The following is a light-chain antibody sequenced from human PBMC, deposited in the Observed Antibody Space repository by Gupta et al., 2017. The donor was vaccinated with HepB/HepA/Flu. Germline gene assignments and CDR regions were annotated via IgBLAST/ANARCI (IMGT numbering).Light chain of an antibody. J-gene: IGLJ3*02. Sequence: QSALPPPASVSGSPGPSITISCTGTSSDVGSYNLVSWYQQHPGKAPKLIIYEVSTRPSGVSNRFSGSKSGNTASLTISGLQAEDEADYYCCSYAGSSTWVFGGGTKLTVL. CDR1: SSDVGSYNL. CDR2: EVS. V-gene: IGLV2-23*02. CDR3: CSYAGSSTWV.